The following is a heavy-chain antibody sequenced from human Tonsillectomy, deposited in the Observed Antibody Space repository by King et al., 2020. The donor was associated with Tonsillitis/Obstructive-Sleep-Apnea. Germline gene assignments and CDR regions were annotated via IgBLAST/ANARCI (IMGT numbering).Heavy chain of an antibody. J-gene: IGHJ4*02. CDR3: ARGGVRGTSRARGDY. Sequence: VQLQQWGAGLLKPSETPSLTCAVYGGSFSGYYWSWIRQPPGKGLEWIGEINHSGSTNYNPSLKSRVTISVDTSKNQFSLKLSSVTAADTAVYYCARGGVRGTSRARGDYWGQGTLVTVSS. CDR2: INHSGST. D-gene: IGHD3-10*01. V-gene: IGHV4-34*01. CDR1: GGSFSGYY.